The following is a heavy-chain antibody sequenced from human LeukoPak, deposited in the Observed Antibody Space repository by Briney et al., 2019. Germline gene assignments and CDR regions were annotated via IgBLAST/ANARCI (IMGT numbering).Heavy chain of an antibody. D-gene: IGHD5-24*01. V-gene: IGHV3-7*05. J-gene: IGHJ4*02. CDR2: IKQDGSEK. Sequence: GGSLRLSCAASGFTFSSYWMSWVRQAPGKGLEWVANIKQDGSEKYYVDSVKGRFTISRDNAKNSLYLQMNSLRAEDTAVYYCARVGRDGYKIGIGYWGQGTLVTVSS. CDR1: GFTFSSYW. CDR3: ARVGRDGYKIGIGY.